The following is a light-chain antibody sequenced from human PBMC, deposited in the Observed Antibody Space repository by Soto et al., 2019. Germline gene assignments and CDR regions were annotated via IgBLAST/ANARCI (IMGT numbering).Light chain of an antibody. CDR3: QQYGSSPWT. CDR1: QSVSSSY. Sequence: EIVLTQSPGTLSLSPGERATLSCRASQSVSSSYLAWYQQKPGQAPRPLIYGASSRAIGIPDRFSGSGSGTEFTLTISRLEPDDFAVYYCQQYGSSPWTFGPRTKVEIK. CDR2: GAS. V-gene: IGKV3-20*01. J-gene: IGKJ1*01.